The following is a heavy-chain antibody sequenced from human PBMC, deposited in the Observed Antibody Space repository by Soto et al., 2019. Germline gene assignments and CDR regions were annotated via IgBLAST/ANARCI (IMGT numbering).Heavy chain of an antibody. D-gene: IGHD6-6*01. Sequence: QVQLVQSGAEVKKPGASVKVSCKASGYTFTNYGINWVRQAPGQGLEWLGWVSAYNGERRYAQRLQARVIMTTDTSTTTAYMELRSLRSDDTAVYYCSRGTSIPASGDYWGQGTLVTVSS. CDR2: VSAYNGER. CDR3: SRGTSIPASGDY. CDR1: GYTFTNYG. J-gene: IGHJ4*01. V-gene: IGHV1-18*01.